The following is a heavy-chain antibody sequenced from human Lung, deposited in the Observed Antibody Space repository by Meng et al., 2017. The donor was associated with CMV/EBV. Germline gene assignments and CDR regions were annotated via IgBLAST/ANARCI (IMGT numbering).Heavy chain of an antibody. V-gene: IGHV4-59*08. D-gene: IGHD3-16*02. CDR1: GGSISTYY. CDR2: NYYSGST. Sequence: QVQRQVACPELVKPSETLSLPCAVSGGSISTYYWSWIRQPPGKGLEWIGDNYYSGSTNYNPSLASRVTISVDSSKNQFSLKLSSVTAADTAVYYCARHQNGGTYPLDYWGQGTLVTVSS. CDR3: ARHQNGGTYPLDY. J-gene: IGHJ4*02.